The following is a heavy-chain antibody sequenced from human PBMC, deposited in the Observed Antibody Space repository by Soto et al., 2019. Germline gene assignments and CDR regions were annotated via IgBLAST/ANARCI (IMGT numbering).Heavy chain of an antibody. D-gene: IGHD2-2*01. Sequence: ASVKVSCKASGYTFTSYGISWVRQAPGQGLEWMGWISAYNGNTNYAQKLQGRVTMTTYTSTSTAYMELRSLRSDDTAVYYCARVTDIVVVPAAWFDPWGQGTLVTVSS. J-gene: IGHJ5*02. V-gene: IGHV1-18*04. CDR1: GYTFTSYG. CDR2: ISAYNGNT. CDR3: ARVTDIVVVPAAWFDP.